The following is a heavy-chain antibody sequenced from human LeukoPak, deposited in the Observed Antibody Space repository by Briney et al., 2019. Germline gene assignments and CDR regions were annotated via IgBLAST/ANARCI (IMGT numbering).Heavy chain of an antibody. D-gene: IGHD4-23*01. V-gene: IGHV4-4*07. CDR3: ARPRGNSPFFAFDI. CDR2: IYTSGST. J-gene: IGHJ3*02. CDR1: GGSISSYY. Sequence: SETLSLTCTVSGGSISSYYWSWIRQPAGKGLEWIGRIYTSGSTNYNPSLKSRVTMSVDTSKNQFSLKLSSVTAADTAVYYCARPRGNSPFFAFDIWGQGTMVTVSS.